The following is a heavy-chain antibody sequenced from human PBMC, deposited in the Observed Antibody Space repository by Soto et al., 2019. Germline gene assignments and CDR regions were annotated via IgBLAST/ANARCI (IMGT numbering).Heavy chain of an antibody. CDR2: IDSSSTYM. CDR1: GFTFSLYS. D-gene: IGHD3-16*01. Sequence: EVQLVESGGGLDRPGGSLRLSCAASGFTFSLYSMNWVRQAPGKGLEWVSSIDSSSTYMYYADSVKGRFTISRDNAKNSVYLQMNSLGVEDTAVYSWAGVARASGGGGVPKFWGQGTLVTVSS. J-gene: IGHJ4*02. CDR3: AGVARASGGGGVPKF. V-gene: IGHV3-21*01.